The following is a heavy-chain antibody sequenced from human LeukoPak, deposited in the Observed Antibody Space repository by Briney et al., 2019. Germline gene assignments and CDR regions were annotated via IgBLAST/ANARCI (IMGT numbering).Heavy chain of an antibody. Sequence: PSETLSLTCTVSGGSISSYYWSWIRQPPGKGLEWIGYIYYSGSTNYNPSLKSRVTISVDTSKNQFSLKLSSVTAADTALYYCARQVRVTGATGEFDLWGPGTLVTVSS. CDR1: GGSISSYY. CDR2: IYYSGST. J-gene: IGHJ5*02. D-gene: IGHD1-26*01. CDR3: ARQVRVTGATGEFDL. V-gene: IGHV4-59*01.